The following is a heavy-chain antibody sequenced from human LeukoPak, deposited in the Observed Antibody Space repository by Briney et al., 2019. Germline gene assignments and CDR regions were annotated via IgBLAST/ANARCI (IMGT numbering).Heavy chain of an antibody. D-gene: IGHD3-10*01. J-gene: IGHJ6*02. CDR1: GGSFSGYY. CDR2: INHSGST. Sequence: SETLSLTCAVYGGSFSGYYWSWIRQPPGKGLEWIGEINHSGSTNYNPSLKSRVTISVDTSKNQFSLKLSSVTAADTAVYYCASGPTRSRPPYYYYYGMDVWGQGTTVTVSS. V-gene: IGHV4-34*01. CDR3: ASGPTRSRPPYYYYYGMDV.